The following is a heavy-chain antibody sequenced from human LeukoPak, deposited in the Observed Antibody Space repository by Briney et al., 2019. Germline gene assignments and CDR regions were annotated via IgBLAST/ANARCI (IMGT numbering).Heavy chain of an antibody. J-gene: IGHJ4*02. D-gene: IGHD4-17*01. CDR2: IRSKADSYAT. CDR1: GFTFSDSA. Sequence: GGSLRLSCAASGFTFSDSAMYWVRQASGKGLEWVGRIRSKADSYATRYAASVKGRFIISRDDLKNTAYLQMDSLKTEDTALYYCTRQPYDYGDYHLDYWGQGTLVTVSS. CDR3: TRQPYDYGDYHLDY. V-gene: IGHV3-73*01.